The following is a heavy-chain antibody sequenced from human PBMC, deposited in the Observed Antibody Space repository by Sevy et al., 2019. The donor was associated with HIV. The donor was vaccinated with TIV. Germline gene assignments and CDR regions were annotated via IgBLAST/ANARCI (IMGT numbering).Heavy chain of an antibody. CDR1: GGSLSNYG. CDR2: IIPRVGLA. V-gene: IGHV1-69*10. CDR3: ASVRPCGGDCYFFDS. Sequence: ASVKVSCKASGGSLSNYGMNWVRQAPGQGLEWTGGIIPRVGLANYARKLRDRVTITADESTSTMYIELRRLTSEDTGVYYCASVRPCGGDCYFFDSWGQEPWSPSPQ. D-gene: IGHD2-21*01. J-gene: IGHJ4*01.